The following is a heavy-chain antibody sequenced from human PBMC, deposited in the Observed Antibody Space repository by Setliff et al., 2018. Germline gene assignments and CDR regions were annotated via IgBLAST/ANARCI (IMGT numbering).Heavy chain of an antibody. CDR3: ARGPPDFVVVPAAAKFDF. D-gene: IGHD2-2*01. Sequence: GASVKVSCKASGYTFTSYGVSWVRQAPGQGLEWMGWISAYNGNINYAQKFQGRVTMTTDTSTSTAYMELRSLRSDDTAVHYCARGPPDFVVVPAAAKFDFWGQGTLVTVSS. CDR2: ISAYNGNI. V-gene: IGHV1-18*01. J-gene: IGHJ4*02. CDR1: GYTFTSYG.